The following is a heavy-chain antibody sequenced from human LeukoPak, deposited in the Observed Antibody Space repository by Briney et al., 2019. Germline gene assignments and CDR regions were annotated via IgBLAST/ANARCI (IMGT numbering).Heavy chain of an antibody. D-gene: IGHD5-18*01. V-gene: IGHV4-31*02. CDR1: GGSISSGDYY. CDR3: ARAPRDTNSWHYFDY. J-gene: IGHJ4*02. CDR2: IYYSGDT. Sequence: SETLSLTCTVSGGSISSGDYYWSWIRQHPGKGLEWIGYIYYSGDTYYNPSLKSRVTISVDTSKNQFSLKLSSVTAADTAVYYCARAPRDTNSWHYFDYWGQGTLVSASS.